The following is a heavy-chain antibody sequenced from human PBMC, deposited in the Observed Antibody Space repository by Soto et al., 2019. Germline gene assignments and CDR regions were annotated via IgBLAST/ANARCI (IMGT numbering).Heavy chain of an antibody. CDR3: AGKSDNSSSGDSSSWYPTYYYYMDV. CDR2: IFHSGST. J-gene: IGHJ6*03. Sequence: QVQLQQWGAGLLKPSETLSLTCAVYGGSYSGHYWSWIRQPPGKGLEWIGEIFHSGSTNYNPSLKRRVTISVDTFTKQTSLKLSSVTATDTAVYYCAGKSDNSSSGDSSSWYPTYYYYMDVWGKGTTVTVSS. V-gene: IGHV4-34*12. CDR1: GGSYSGHY. D-gene: IGHD6-13*01.